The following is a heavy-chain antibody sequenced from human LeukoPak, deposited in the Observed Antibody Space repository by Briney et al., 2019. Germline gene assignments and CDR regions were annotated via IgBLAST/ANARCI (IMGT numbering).Heavy chain of an antibody. J-gene: IGHJ3*02. CDR2: IYYSGST. CDR3: ARLTYYDSSGYPHAFDI. V-gene: IGHV4-59*08. D-gene: IGHD3-22*01. Sequence: PSETLSLTCTVSGGSISSYYWSWIRQPPGKGLEWIGYIYYSGSTNYNPSLKSRVTISVDTSENQFSLKLSSVTAADTAVYYCARLTYYDSSGYPHAFDIWGLGTMVTVSS. CDR1: GGSISSYY.